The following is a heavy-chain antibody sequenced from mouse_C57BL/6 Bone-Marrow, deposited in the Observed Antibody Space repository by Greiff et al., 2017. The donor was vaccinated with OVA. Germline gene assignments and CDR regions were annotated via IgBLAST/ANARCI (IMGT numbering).Heavy chain of an antibody. V-gene: IGHV7-3*01. J-gene: IGHJ4*01. CDR3: ARYRDYKDGLYGMDY. Sequence: DVKLVESGGGLVQPGGSLSLSCAASGFTFTDYYMSWVRQPPGKALEWLGFIRNKANGYTTEYSASVKGRFTISRDNSQSILYLQMNALRAEDSATYYCARYRDYKDGLYGMDYWGQGTSVTVSS. CDR2: IRNKANGYTT. CDR1: GFTFTDYY. D-gene: IGHD2-12*01.